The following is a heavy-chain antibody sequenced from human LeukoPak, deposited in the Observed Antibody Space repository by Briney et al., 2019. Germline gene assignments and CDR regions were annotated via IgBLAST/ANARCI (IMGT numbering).Heavy chain of an antibody. CDR2: IYYSGST. D-gene: IGHD3-22*01. CDR3: ARDRGDYDSSGYYGYFDY. Sequence: SETLSLTCTVSGGSIRSHYWSWIRQPPGKGLEWIGYIYYSGSTNYNPSLKSRVTISVDTSKNQFSLKLSSVPAADTAVYYCARDRGDYDSSGYYGYFDYWGQGALVTVSS. CDR1: GGSIRSHY. V-gene: IGHV4-59*11. J-gene: IGHJ4*02.